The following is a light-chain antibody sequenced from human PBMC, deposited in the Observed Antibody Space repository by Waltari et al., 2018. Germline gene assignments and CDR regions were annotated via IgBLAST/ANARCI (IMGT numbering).Light chain of an antibody. CDR1: QSVTRY. CDR2: DTF. Sequence: EIVLTQSPVTLSLSPGERATLSCRASQSVTRYLAWYQKKPGQAPRLLIYDTFSRASGIPARFSGSGSGTDFTLTISSLEPEDFAVYYCLHRSNWPPLFTFGPGTKVDIK. J-gene: IGKJ3*01. CDR3: LHRSNWPPLFT. V-gene: IGKV3-11*01.